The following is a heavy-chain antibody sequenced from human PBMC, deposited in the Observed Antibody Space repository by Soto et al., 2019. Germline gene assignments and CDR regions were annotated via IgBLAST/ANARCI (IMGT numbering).Heavy chain of an antibody. CDR2: INPHGGVT. CDR3: ARERGGATATLDYYYFYMDV. D-gene: IGHD5-12*01. V-gene: IGHV1-2*04. CDR1: GDSFNDYY. J-gene: IGHJ6*03. Sequence: QVQLVQSGAEVRKPGASVTVSCRSSGDSFNDYYIHWVRQAPGQGFEWMGWINPHGGVTKYAPKCEGWVSMTRDTSIRTVDMQLSRLRSDDTAVYYCARERGGATATLDYYYFYMDVWGTGTTVTVSS.